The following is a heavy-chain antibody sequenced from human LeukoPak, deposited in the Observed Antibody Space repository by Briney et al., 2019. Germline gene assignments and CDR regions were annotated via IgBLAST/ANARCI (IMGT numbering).Heavy chain of an antibody. V-gene: IGHV3-33*01. CDR1: GFTFGGYG. CDR3: TRYNNDHFDY. D-gene: IGHD1-14*01. CDR2: IAYDGSRA. J-gene: IGHJ4*02. Sequence: GGSLRLSCAGSGFTFGGYGMHWFRQTPGKGLEWVAVIAYDGSRAFYADSVKGRFTISRDNSKNTVSVQMDDLRAEDTAVYYCTRYNNDHFDYWGQGTLVTVSS.